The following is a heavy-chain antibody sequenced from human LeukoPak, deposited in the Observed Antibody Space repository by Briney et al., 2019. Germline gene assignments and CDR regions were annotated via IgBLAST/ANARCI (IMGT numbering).Heavy chain of an antibody. CDR3: ATASIEEMDV. D-gene: IGHD6-6*01. CDR2: FDPEDGET. CDR1: GYTLTELS. Sequence: ASVKVSCKVSGYTLTELSMHWVRQAPGKGRGWMGGFDPEDGETIYAQKFQGRVTMTEDTSTDTAYMELSSLRSEDTAVYYCATASIEEMDVWGQGTTVTVSS. V-gene: IGHV1-24*01. J-gene: IGHJ6*02.